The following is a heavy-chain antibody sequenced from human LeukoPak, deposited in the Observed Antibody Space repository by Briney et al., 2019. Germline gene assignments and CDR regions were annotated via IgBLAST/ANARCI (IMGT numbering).Heavy chain of an antibody. CDR2: INHSGST. CDR1: GGSFSNYY. D-gene: IGHD3-3*01. V-gene: IGHV4-34*01. J-gene: IGHJ4*02. Sequence: SETLSLTCVVYGGSFSNYYWTWIRQPPGKGLEWIGKINHSGSTNYNPSLKSRVTIPVDTSKNQFSLKLSSVTAADTAVYYCARVGDFWSGYYPVYYFDYWGQGTLVTVSS. CDR3: ARVGDFWSGYYPVYYFDY.